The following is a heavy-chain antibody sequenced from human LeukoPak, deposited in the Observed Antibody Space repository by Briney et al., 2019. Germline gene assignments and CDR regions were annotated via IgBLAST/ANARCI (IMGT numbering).Heavy chain of an antibody. Sequence: PSETLSLTCAVYGGSFSGYYWSWIRQPPGKGLEWIGEINHSGSTNYNPSLKSRVTISVDTSKNQFSLKLSSVTAADTAVYYCAXXXXXXXXSXXYWEGSMAAFDYWGQGTLVTVSS. CDR3: AXXXXXXXXSXXYWEGSMAAFDY. CDR1: GGSFSGYY. V-gene: IGHV4-34*01. J-gene: IGHJ4*02. CDR2: INHSGST. D-gene: IGHD2-8*02.